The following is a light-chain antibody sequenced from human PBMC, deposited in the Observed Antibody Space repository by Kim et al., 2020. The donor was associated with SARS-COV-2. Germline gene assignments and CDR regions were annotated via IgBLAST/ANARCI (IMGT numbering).Light chain of an antibody. CDR3: NSRDSSGNHWV. Sequence: ALGPTVRITFQGDSLRSYYASCYQQKPGQAPVLVIYGKNNRPSGIPDRFSGSSSGNTASLTITGAQAEDEADYYCNSRDSSGNHWVFGGGTKLTVL. CDR1: SLRSYY. J-gene: IGLJ3*02. V-gene: IGLV3-19*01. CDR2: GKN.